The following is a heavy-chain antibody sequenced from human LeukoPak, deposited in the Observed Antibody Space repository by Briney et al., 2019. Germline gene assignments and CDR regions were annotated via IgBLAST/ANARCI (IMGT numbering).Heavy chain of an antibody. Sequence: GASVKVSCKASGGTFSSYAISWVRQAPGQGLEWMGGIIPIFGTANYAQKFQGRVTITADESTSTAFMELSSLRSEDTAVYYCARGTPGSSSWYRSYFDYWGQGTLVTVFS. J-gene: IGHJ4*02. CDR3: ARGTPGSSSWYRSYFDY. V-gene: IGHV1-69*13. D-gene: IGHD6-13*01. CDR1: GGTFSSYA. CDR2: IIPIFGTA.